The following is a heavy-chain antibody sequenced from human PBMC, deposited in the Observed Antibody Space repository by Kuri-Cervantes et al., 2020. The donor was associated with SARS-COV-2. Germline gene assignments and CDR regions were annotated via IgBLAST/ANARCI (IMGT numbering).Heavy chain of an antibody. Sequence: ASVKVSCRASGYTFSGGYYMYWVRQAPGQRLEWMGWINPNSGGTNYAQKFQGWVTMTRDTSISTAYMELSRLRSDDTAVYYCARGMVRGVIQYYYYGMDVWGQGTTVTVSS. CDR1: GYTFSGGYY. J-gene: IGHJ6*02. CDR2: INPNSGGT. V-gene: IGHV1-2*04. D-gene: IGHD3-10*01. CDR3: ARGMVRGVIQYYYYGMDV.